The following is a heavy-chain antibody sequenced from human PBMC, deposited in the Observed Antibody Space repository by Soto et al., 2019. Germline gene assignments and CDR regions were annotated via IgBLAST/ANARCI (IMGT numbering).Heavy chain of an antibody. D-gene: IGHD3-22*01. Sequence: PSATLSISSTVSCGSIVSVGYYCIWILQHPGKGLEWIGYIYYSGSTYYNPSLKSRVTISVDTSKNQFSRKLSSVTAADTAVYYCAREDNSGYLGDHAFDICGQGTTVT. CDR2: IYYSGST. V-gene: IGHV4-31*03. CDR1: CGSIVSVGYY. J-gene: IGHJ3*02. CDR3: AREDNSGYLGDHAFDI.